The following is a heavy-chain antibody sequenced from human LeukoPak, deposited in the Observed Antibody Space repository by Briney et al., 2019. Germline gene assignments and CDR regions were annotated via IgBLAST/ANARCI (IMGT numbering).Heavy chain of an antibody. CDR1: GGSISSGDYY. V-gene: IGHV4-30-4*08. CDR2: IYYSGST. CDR3: AREYYDFWSGSLGYFDY. D-gene: IGHD3-3*01. Sequence: SQTLSLTCTVSGGSISSGDYYWSWIRQPPGKGLEWIGYIYYSGSTYYNPSLKSRVTMSVDTSKNQFSLKLSSVTAADTAVYYCAREYYDFWSGSLGYFDYWGQGTLVTVSS. J-gene: IGHJ4*02.